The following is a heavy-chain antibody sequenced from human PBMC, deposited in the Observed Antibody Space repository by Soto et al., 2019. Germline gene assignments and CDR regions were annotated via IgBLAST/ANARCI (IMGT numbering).Heavy chain of an antibody. CDR1: GYTFTGYY. CDR3: ARDPTKWLPNNWFDP. Sequence: ASVNVSCKASGYTFTGYYMHWVRQAPGQGLERMGWINPNSGGTNYAQKFQGRVTMTRDTCISTAYMELSRMSSDGTAVYFCARDPTKWLPNNWFDPWGQGTLVTVSS. V-gene: IGHV1-2*02. J-gene: IGHJ5*02. CDR2: INPNSGGT. D-gene: IGHD3-22*01.